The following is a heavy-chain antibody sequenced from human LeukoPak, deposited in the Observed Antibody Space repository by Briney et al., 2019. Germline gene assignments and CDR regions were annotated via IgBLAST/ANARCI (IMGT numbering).Heavy chain of an antibody. V-gene: IGHV3-13*01. CDR3: ARGISSGWHKNWFDP. CDR1: GFTFSSYD. J-gene: IGHJ5*02. CDR2: IGTAGDT. D-gene: IGHD6-19*01. Sequence: GSLGLSFAASGFTFSSYDMHWVRPATGKGLEWVSAIGTAGDTYYPGSVKGRFTISRENTKNSLYLQMNSLRAGDTAVYYCARGISSGWHKNWFDPWGQGTLVTVSS.